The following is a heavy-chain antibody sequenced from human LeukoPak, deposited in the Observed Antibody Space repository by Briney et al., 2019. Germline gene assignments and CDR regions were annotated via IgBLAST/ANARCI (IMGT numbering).Heavy chain of an antibody. D-gene: IGHD6-13*01. V-gene: IGHV4-39*07. CDR1: GGSISSSSYY. CDR2: IYYSGST. CDR3: APRSWYGNPYYFMDV. J-gene: IGHJ6*03. Sequence: SETLSLTCTVSGGSISSSSYYWGWIRQPPGKGLEWIGSIYYSGSTYYNPSLKSRVTISVDTSKNQFSLKLSSVPAADTAVYYCAPRSWYGNPYYFMDVWGRGTTVTIS.